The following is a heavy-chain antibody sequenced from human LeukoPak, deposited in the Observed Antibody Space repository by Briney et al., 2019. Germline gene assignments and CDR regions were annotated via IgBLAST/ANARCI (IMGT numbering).Heavy chain of an antibody. CDR3: ARDNEAVAGTDY. V-gene: IGHV3-21*01. J-gene: IGHJ4*02. CDR1: GFTFSSYR. D-gene: IGHD6-19*01. Sequence: GGSLRLSCAASGFTFSSYRMNWVRQAPGKGLEWVSSISSSSSYIYYADSVKGRFTISRDNAKNSLYLQMNSLRAEDKAVYYCARDNEAVAGTDYWGQGTLVTVSS. CDR2: ISSSSSYI.